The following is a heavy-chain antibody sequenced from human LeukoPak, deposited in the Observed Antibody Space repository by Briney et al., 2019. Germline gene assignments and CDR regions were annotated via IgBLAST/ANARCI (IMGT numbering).Heavy chain of an antibody. J-gene: IGHJ3*02. CDR1: GFTFSSYW. Sequence: GGSLRLSCAASGFTFSSYWMSWVCQAPGKGLEWVSYISSSSSTIYYADSVKGRFTISRDNAKNSLYLQMNSLRAEDTAVYYCASSIAVAGIDAFDIWGQGTMVTVSS. CDR3: ASSIAVAGIDAFDI. CDR2: ISSSSSTI. V-gene: IGHV3-48*01. D-gene: IGHD6-19*01.